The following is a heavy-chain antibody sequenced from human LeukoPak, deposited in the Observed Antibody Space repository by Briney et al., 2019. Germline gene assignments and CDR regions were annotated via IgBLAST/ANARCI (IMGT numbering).Heavy chain of an antibody. D-gene: IGHD5-12*01. CDR1: GYSFTGFY. J-gene: IGHJ4*02. CDR3: ARDLGGHEGEGDY. CDR2: INPNSGDR. V-gene: IGHV1-2*02. Sequence: ASVKVSCKASGYSFTGFYLHWVRQAPGQGLEWMGWINPNSGDRNYEQKFEGRVTMTRDTSTNTAYMELSRLRSDDTAVYYCARDLGGHEGEGDYWGQGTLVTVSS.